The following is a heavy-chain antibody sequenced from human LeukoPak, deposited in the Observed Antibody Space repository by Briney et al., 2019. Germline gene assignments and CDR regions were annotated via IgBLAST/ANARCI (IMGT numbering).Heavy chain of an antibody. D-gene: IGHD6-13*01. CDR3: ARGGVWQQLAVDY. CDR2: IARNGGST. Sequence: GGSLRLSCAASGFNFINSAMHWVRQAPGKGLEYVSGIARNGGSTYYSNSVKGRFTISRDDSKNTLYLQMGSLRPEDMAVYYCARGGVWQQLAVDYWGQGTLVTVSS. V-gene: IGHV3-64*01. CDR1: GFNFINSA. J-gene: IGHJ4*02.